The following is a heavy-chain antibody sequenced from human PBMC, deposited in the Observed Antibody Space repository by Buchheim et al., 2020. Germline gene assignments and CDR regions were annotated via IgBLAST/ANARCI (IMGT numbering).Heavy chain of an antibody. CDR3: ARDVSIAAPHYGMDV. J-gene: IGHJ6*02. D-gene: IGHD6-6*01. CDR2: INPSGGSP. CDR1: GYTFTSYY. Sequence: QVQLVQSGAEVKKPGASVKVSCKASGYTFTSYYMHWVRQAPGQGLEWMGIINPSGGSPSYAQKFQGRVTMTRATSTRPVYMELSSLRSEDTAVYYCARDVSIAAPHYGMDVWGQGTT. V-gene: IGHV1-46*03.